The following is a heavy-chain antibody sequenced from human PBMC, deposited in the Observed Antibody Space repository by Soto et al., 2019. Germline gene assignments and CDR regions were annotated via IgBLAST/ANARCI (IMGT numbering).Heavy chain of an antibody. CDR1: GGTFSIYA. CDR3: ARDWRVPAADYYYGMDV. J-gene: IGHJ6*02. D-gene: IGHD3-3*01. CDR2: VIPTFGTA. V-gene: IGHV1-69*01. Sequence: QVQLVQSGAEVKKPGSSVKVSCKASGGTFSIYAISWVRQAPVQGLEWMGGVIPTFGTANYPQKFPGRVTITADESTSTAYVELSSLRSEDTAVYYCARDWRVPAADYYYGMDVWGQGTTVTVSS.